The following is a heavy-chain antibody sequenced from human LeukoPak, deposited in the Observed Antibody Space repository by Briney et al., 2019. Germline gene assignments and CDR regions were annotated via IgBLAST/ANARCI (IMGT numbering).Heavy chain of an antibody. J-gene: IGHJ4*02. Sequence: GESLRLSCAASGFTFSSYDMHWVRQTAGEGLEWVSAIGTAGDTYYADSVRGRFTISREDAKNSLYLQMNSLRAGDTAVYYCTTEARGRGALHLDYWGQGTLVTVSS. D-gene: IGHD3-16*01. CDR2: IGTAGDT. CDR3: TTEARGRGALHLDY. V-gene: IGHV3-13*01. CDR1: GFTFSSYD.